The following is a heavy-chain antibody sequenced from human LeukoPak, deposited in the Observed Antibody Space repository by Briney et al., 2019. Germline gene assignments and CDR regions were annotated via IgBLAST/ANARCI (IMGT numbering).Heavy chain of an antibody. D-gene: IGHD3-10*01. CDR1: EYSFTNYW. CDR2: IYPGDSDT. J-gene: IGHJ4*02. CDR3: ARQWTGSGSTNFDY. V-gene: IGHV5-51*01. Sequence: GESLKISCKGSEYSFTNYWIGWVRQMPGKGLEWMGIIYPGDSDTRYSPSFQGQVTTSADKSINTAYLQWSSLKASDTAMYYCARQWTGSGSTNFDYWGQGTLVTVSS.